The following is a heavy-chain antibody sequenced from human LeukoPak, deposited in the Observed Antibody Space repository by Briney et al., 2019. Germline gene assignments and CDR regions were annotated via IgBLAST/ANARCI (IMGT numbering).Heavy chain of an antibody. CDR2: IKQDGSEK. Sequence: GGSLRLSCIASGFNFGIYGMHWVRQAPGKGLEWVANIKQDGSEKYYVDSVKGRFTISRDNAKNSLYLQMNSLRAEDTAVYYCARVRARSYCSSTSCYGYWGQGTLVTVSS. D-gene: IGHD2-2*01. CDR3: ARVRARSYCSSTSCYGY. J-gene: IGHJ4*02. CDR1: GFNFGIYG. V-gene: IGHV3-7*01.